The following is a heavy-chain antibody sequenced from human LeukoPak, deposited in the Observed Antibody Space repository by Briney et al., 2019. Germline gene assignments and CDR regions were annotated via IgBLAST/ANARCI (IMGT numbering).Heavy chain of an antibody. D-gene: IGHD1-14*01. Sequence: ASVKVSCKASGYTFTSYYMHWVRQAPGQGLEWMGWLSPYNDNRNYAQKFQGRVTMTRDPSTSTAYMELKNLRSDDTAVYYCARDHTEDYWGQGTLVTVSS. V-gene: IGHV1-18*04. CDR3: ARDHTEDY. CDR2: LSPYNDNR. J-gene: IGHJ4*02. CDR1: GYTFTSYY.